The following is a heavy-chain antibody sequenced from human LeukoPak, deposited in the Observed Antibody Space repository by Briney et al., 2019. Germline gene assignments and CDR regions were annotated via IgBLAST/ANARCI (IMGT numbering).Heavy chain of an antibody. Sequence: SETLSLTCTVSGGSISRYYWSWIRQPPGKGLERVWDIYYIGNTNYNPCLKSGVTISVDTSKNKFSLKLNSVSAAGTAVYYFARDPPGGTSRDNWFDPWGQGTLVTVSS. CDR2: IYYIGNT. CDR3: ARDPPGGTSRDNWFDP. D-gene: IGHD1-1*01. J-gene: IGHJ5*02. V-gene: IGHV4-59*01. CDR1: GGSISRYY.